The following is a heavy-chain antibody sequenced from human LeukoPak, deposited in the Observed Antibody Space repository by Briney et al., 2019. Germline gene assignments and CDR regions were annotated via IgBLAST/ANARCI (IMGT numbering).Heavy chain of an antibody. V-gene: IGHV1-18*01. CDR3: ARDPPKGLVTKLFDY. CDR1: GYTFTSYG. CDR2: ISAYNGNT. J-gene: IGHJ4*02. Sequence: ASVKVSCKASGYTFTSYGISWVRQAPGQGLEWMGWISAYNGNTNYAQKLQGRVTMTTDTSTSTAYMELRGLRSDDTAVYYCARDPPKGLVTKLFDYWGQGTLVTVSS. D-gene: IGHD2-21*02.